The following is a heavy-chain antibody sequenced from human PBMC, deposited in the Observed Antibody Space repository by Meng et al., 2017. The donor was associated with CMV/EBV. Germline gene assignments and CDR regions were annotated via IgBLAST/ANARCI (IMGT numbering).Heavy chain of an antibody. D-gene: IGHD2/OR15-2a*01. CDR2: INWNGGDI. CDR3: VRGYVEYSAFDY. V-gene: IGHV3-20*04. J-gene: IGHJ4*02. Sequence: GESLKISCAASGFTFDDYGMSWVRQAPGKGLEWVSGINWNGGDIGYVDSVKGRFTISGDNAKNSVYLQMNSLRAEDTALYYCVRGYVEYSAFDYWGQGTLVTVSS. CDR1: GFTFDDYG.